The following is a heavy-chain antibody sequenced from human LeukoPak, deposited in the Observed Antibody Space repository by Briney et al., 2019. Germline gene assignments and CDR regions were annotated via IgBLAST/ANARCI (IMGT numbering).Heavy chain of an antibody. J-gene: IGHJ6*02. CDR1: GGTFSSYA. Sequence: VASVKVSCKASGGTFSSYAISWVRQAPGQGLEWMGGIIPIFGTANYAQKFQGRVTITADESTSTAYMELSSLRSEDTAVYYCARDTYYYDSTFDYYYGMDVWAKGPRSPSP. V-gene: IGHV1-69*13. CDR3: ARDTYYYDSTFDYYYGMDV. D-gene: IGHD3-22*01. CDR2: IIPIFGTA.